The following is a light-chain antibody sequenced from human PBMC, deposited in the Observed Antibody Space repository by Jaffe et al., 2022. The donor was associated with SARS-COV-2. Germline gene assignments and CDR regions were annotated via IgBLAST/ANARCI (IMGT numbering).Light chain of an antibody. V-gene: IGKV3-11*01. CDR3: QQRGNWPIT. J-gene: IGKJ5*01. CDR1: QSVSSY. Sequence: ETVLTQSPATLSLSPGERATLSCRASQSVSSYLAWYQQKPGQAPRLLIHDTSKRATGIPARFSASGSGTDFTLTIRGLEPEDFAVYYCQQRGNWPITFGQGTRLEIK. CDR2: DTS.